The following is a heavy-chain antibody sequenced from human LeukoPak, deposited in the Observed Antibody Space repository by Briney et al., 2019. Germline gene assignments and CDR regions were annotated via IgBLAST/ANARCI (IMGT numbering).Heavy chain of an antibody. V-gene: IGHV3-53*05. CDR3: AKDPGYQLIRDQAPDGFDI. Sequence: QPGGSLRLSCAASGFTVSSNYMSWVRQAPGKGLEWVSVIFSGGSTYYADSVKDRFTISRDNSKNTVYLQMSSLRTEDTAVYYCAKDPGYQLIRDQAPDGFDIWGQGTLVTVSS. CDR1: GFTVSSNY. J-gene: IGHJ3*02. D-gene: IGHD2-2*01. CDR2: IFSGGST.